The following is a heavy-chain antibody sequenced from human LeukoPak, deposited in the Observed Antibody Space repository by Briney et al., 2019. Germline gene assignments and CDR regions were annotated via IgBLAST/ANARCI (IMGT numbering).Heavy chain of an antibody. J-gene: IGHJ5*02. CDR3: AKEIGNDYVWGIPDP. Sequence: GESLRLSCAASGFTFSSYGMHWVRQAPGKGLEWVAFIRYDGSNKYYADSVKGRFTISRDNSKNTLYLQMNSLRAEDTAVYYCAKEIGNDYVWGIPDPWGQGTLVTVTS. D-gene: IGHD3-16*01. CDR1: GFTFSSYG. CDR2: IRYDGSNK. V-gene: IGHV3-30*02.